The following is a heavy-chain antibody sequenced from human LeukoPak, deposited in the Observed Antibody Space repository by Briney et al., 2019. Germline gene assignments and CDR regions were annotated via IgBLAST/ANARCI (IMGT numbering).Heavy chain of an antibody. V-gene: IGHV1-46*01. CDR3: ARARGDIQLWTYYYYYMDV. Sequence: ASVKVSCKASGYTFTIYYIHWVRQAPGQGLEWMGLINPSGGSTNYAQKFQGRVTITADESTSTAYMELSSLRSEDTAVYYCARARGDIQLWTYYYYYMDVWGKGTTVTISS. CDR2: INPSGGST. D-gene: IGHD5-18*01. CDR1: GYTFTIYY. J-gene: IGHJ6*03.